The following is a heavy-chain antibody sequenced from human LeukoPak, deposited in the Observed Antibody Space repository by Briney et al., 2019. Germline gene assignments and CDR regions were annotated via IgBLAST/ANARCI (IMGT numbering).Heavy chain of an antibody. D-gene: IGHD3-10*01. Sequence: SETLSLTCTVSGGSISSGSYYWSWIRQPAGKGLEWIGRIYTSGSTNYNPSLKSRVTISVDTSKNQFSLKLSSVTAADTAVYYCARFSPSGSYYNEAFDPWGQGTLVTVSS. CDR1: GGSISSGSYY. CDR3: ARFSPSGSYYNEAFDP. CDR2: IYTSGST. J-gene: IGHJ5*02. V-gene: IGHV4-61*02.